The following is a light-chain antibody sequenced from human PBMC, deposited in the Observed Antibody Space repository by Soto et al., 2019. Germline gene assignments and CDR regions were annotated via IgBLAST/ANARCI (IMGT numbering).Light chain of an antibody. J-gene: IGKJ1*01. CDR2: GAS. CDR3: QECCSSPRT. V-gene: IGKV1-39*01. Sequence: TQSASTLSSKEGDRVTIACRASQSFNSYLTWYQHIPGQAPRLLIYGASSLATGIPDRFSGSGSGTDFTLTISSLQPEDFALYYCQECCSSPRTFAQGTKVDIK. CDR1: QSFNSY.